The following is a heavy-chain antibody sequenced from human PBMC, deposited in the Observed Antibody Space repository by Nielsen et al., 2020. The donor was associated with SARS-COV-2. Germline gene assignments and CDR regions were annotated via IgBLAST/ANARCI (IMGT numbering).Heavy chain of an antibody. CDR2: MNPNSGNT. Sequence: ASVKVSCKASGYTFTSYYMHWVRQATGQGLEWMGWMNPNSGNTGYAQKFQGRVTMTRNTSISTAYMELSSLRSEDTAVYYCARGQHRPRYSGYSLWGQGTLVTVSS. V-gene: IGHV1-8*02. CDR1: GYTFTSYY. D-gene: IGHD5-12*01. CDR3: ARGQHRPRYSGYSL. J-gene: IGHJ4*02.